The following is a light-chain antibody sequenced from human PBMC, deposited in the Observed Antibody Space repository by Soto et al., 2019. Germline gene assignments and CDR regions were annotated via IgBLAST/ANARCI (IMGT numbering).Light chain of an antibody. Sequence: IVLIQSPATLSVSPGERATLSCRASQSVSINYLAWFQQKPGQAPRLLIYGASSRATGIPDRFSGSGSGTDFTLTISRLEPEDFAVYYCQQYGSSPRTFGQGTKVDNK. V-gene: IGKV3-20*01. CDR1: QSVSINY. J-gene: IGKJ1*01. CDR3: QQYGSSPRT. CDR2: GAS.